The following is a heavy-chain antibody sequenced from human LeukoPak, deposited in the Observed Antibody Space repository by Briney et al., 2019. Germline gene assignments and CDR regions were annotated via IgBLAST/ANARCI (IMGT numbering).Heavy chain of an antibody. V-gene: IGHV3-23*01. CDR3: ARESGANFYTVDL. J-gene: IGHJ5*02. D-gene: IGHD2-2*02. Sequence: PGGSLRLSCAASGFTFSTYAMTWVRQAPGEGLEWVSVVSGFDGSTYYGDSVKGRFTISRDNSKNTLYLQMNSLRDDDTAVYYCARESGANFYTVDLWGQGTLVTVSS. CDR1: GFTFSTYA. CDR2: VSGFDGST.